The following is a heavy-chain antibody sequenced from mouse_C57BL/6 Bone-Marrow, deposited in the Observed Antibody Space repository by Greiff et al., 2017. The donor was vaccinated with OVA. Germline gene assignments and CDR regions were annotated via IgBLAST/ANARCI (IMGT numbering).Heavy chain of an antibody. D-gene: IGHD2-4*01. V-gene: IGHV1-18*01. J-gene: IGHJ4*01. CDR3: ARGDYDYHYYAMDY. CDR2: INPNNGGT. CDR1: GYTFTDYN. Sequence: VQLQQSGPELVKPGASVKIPCKASGYTFTDYNMDWVKQSHGKSLEWIGDINPNNGGTIYNQKFKGKATLTVDKSSSTAYMELRSLTSEDTAVYYCARGDYDYHYYAMDYWGQGTSVTVSS.